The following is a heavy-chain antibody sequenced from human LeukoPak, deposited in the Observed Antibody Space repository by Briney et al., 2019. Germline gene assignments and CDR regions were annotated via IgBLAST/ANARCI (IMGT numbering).Heavy chain of an antibody. CDR1: GGSINIYY. Sequence: SETLSLTCTVSGGSINIYYWSWIRQPAGKGLEWIGRIYTSGSTSYNPSLESRVTISVDTSKNQFSLKLSSVTAADTAVYYCARVELRFSNWFDPWGQGTLVTVSS. J-gene: IGHJ5*02. D-gene: IGHD3-3*01. CDR3: ARVELRFSNWFDP. CDR2: IYTSGST. V-gene: IGHV4-4*07.